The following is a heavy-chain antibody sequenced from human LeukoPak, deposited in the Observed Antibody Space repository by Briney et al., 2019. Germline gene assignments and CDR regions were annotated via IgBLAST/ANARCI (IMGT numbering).Heavy chain of an antibody. J-gene: IGHJ4*02. Sequence: ASVKVSCKASGYTFTSYDMNWVRQAPGQGLEWMGGSNTNTGNPTHAQGFTGRFVFSLDTSVSTAYLRISSLKAEDTAVYYCARGLPLDYWGQGTLVTVFS. CDR1: GYTFTSYD. V-gene: IGHV7-4-1*02. CDR2: SNTNTGNP. CDR3: ARGLPLDY.